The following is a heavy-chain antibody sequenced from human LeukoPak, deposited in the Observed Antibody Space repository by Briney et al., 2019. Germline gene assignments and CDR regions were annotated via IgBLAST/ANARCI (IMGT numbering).Heavy chain of an antibody. D-gene: IGHD1-7*01. J-gene: IGHJ4*02. CDR2: ISSSSSYI. V-gene: IGHV3-21*01. CDR3: ASGSTGTTVGYFDY. CDR1: GFTFTSYS. Sequence: PGGSLTLSCAASGFTFTSYSMNWVRQAPGKALERVSSISSSSSYIYYADSVKGRFTISRDNAKNSLYLQMNSLRAEDTAVYYCASGSTGTTVGYFDYWGQGTLVTVSS.